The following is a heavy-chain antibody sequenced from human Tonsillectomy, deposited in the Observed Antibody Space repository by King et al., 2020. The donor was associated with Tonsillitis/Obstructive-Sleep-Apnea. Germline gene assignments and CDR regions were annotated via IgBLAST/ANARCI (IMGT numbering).Heavy chain of an antibody. CDR3: AKGPRPRTTYYGMDV. Sequence: VQLVESGGGLVQPGGSLRLSCAASGFTFSSYAMSWVRQAPGKGLDWVSVISGSGGSTYYADSVKGRFTISRDNSKNTLYLQMNSLRAEDTAVYYCAKGPRPRTTYYGMDVWGQGTTVTVSS. V-gene: IGHV3-23*04. CDR1: GFTFSSYA. D-gene: IGHD2-2*01. CDR2: ISGSGGST. J-gene: IGHJ6*02.